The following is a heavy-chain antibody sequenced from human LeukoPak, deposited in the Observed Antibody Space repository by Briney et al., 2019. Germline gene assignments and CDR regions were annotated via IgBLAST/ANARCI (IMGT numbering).Heavy chain of an antibody. Sequence: PGGSLRLSCAASGFTFSDYYMSWIRQAPGKGLECVSYISSSGNTIYYADSVKGRFTISRDNAKNSLYLQMNSLRAEDTAVYYCAREGYSSSWYPSYYFDYWGQGTLVTVSS. CDR3: AREGYSSSWYPSYYFDY. J-gene: IGHJ4*02. CDR2: ISSSGNTI. V-gene: IGHV3-11*04. D-gene: IGHD6-13*01. CDR1: GFTFSDYY.